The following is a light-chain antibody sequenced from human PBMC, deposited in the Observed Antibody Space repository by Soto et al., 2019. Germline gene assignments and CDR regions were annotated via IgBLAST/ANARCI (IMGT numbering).Light chain of an antibody. J-gene: IGKJ2*01. CDR1: QSVSSSS. Sequence: EIVLTQSPGTLSLSPGERATLSCRASQSVSSSSLAWYQQQRGQAPRLLIYGASSRATGIPDRFCGGGSGTDFTLPISRLEPEDFAVYYCQVYGRSALYTFGQGTRLEIK. CDR3: QVYGRSALYT. CDR2: GAS. V-gene: IGKV3-20*01.